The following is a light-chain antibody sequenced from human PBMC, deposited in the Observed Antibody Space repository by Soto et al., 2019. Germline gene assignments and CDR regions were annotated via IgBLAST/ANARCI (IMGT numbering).Light chain of an antibody. CDR3: QQYDNWPPWT. CDR2: GAS. J-gene: IGKJ1*01. CDR1: QSVSSN. V-gene: IGKV3-15*01. Sequence: EVVMTQSPATLSVSPGERATLSCRASQSVSSNLAWYQQKPAQAPRLLIYGASTRATGIPARFSGSGSGTEFTLTINSLQSEDFAVYDCQQYDNWPPWTFGQGTKVEI.